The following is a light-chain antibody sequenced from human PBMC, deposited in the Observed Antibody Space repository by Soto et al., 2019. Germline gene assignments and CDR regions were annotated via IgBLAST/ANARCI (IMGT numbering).Light chain of an antibody. J-gene: IGKJ5*01. V-gene: IGKV1-39*01. Sequence: QSPSSLSKKIGDRVTITCRASQSISSYLNWYQQKPGKAPKLLIYAASSLQSGVPSRFSGSGSGTDFTLTISSLQPEDFATYYCQHSYSTPTLCQGPRLDIK. CDR1: QSISSY. CDR2: AAS. CDR3: QHSYSTPT.